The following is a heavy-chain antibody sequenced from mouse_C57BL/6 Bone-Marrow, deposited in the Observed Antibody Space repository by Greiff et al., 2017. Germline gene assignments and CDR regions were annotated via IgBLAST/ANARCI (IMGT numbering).Heavy chain of an antibody. D-gene: IGHD1-1*02. CDR2: INPSSGYT. V-gene: IGHV1-7*01. CDR1: GYTFTSYW. Sequence: QVQLQQSGAELAKPGASVKLSCKASGYTFTSYWMHWVKQRPGQGLEWIGYINPSSGYTKYNQKFKDKATLTADKSSSTAYMQLSSLTFADSAVYCCARSRGGYYWYFDVWGTGTTVTVSS. J-gene: IGHJ1*03. CDR3: ARSRGGYYWYFDV.